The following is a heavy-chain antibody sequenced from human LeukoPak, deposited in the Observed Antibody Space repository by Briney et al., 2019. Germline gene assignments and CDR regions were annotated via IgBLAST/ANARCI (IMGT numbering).Heavy chain of an antibody. CDR2: ISSSSSYI. V-gene: IGHV3-21*01. CDR3: ARLGTYCSSTSCYNHDAFDI. Sequence: KPGGSLRLSCAASGFTFSSYSMNWVRQAPGKGLEWVSSISSSSSYIYCADSVKGRFTISRDNAKNSLYLQMNSLRAEDTAVYYCARLGTYCSSTSCYNHDAFDIWGQGTMVTVSS. CDR1: GFTFSSYS. D-gene: IGHD2-2*02. J-gene: IGHJ3*02.